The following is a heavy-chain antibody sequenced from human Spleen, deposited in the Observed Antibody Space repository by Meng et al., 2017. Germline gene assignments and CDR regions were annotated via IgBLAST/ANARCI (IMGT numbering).Heavy chain of an antibody. V-gene: IGHV4-59*02. J-gene: IGHJ4*02. CDR1: GASVSSHY. Sequence: GSLRLSCTVSGASVSSHYWSWIRQTPGKGLQWIGYIHNRGGTTYNPSLKSRVTMSVDTSKNQFSLKLISVAAADTAVYYCARDISEVRATYYFDYWGRGTLVTVSS. D-gene: IGHD3-3*02. CDR3: ARDISEVRATYYFDY. CDR2: IHNRGGT.